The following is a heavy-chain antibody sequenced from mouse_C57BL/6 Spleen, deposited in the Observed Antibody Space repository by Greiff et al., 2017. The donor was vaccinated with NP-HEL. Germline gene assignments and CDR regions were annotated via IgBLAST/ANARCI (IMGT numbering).Heavy chain of an antibody. CDR3: VRNYDYDEDFDY. V-gene: IGHV10-1*01. CDR2: IRSKSNNYAT. CDR1: GFSFNTYA. Sequence: EVMLVESGGGLVQPKGSLKLSCAASGFSFNTYAMNWVRQAPGKGLEWVARIRSKSNNYATYYADSVKDRFTISRDDSESMLYLQMNNLKTEDTAMYYCVRNYDYDEDFDYWGQGTTLTVSS. D-gene: IGHD2-4*01. J-gene: IGHJ2*01.